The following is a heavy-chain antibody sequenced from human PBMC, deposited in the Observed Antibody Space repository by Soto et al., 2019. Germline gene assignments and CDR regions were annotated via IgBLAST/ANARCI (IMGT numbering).Heavy chain of an antibody. V-gene: IGHV4-4*07. CDR3: ARGQRFSDWFDP. CDR1: GGAISGYY. CDR2: IYSSGST. Sequence: SETLSLTCTVTGGAISGYYWTWIRQSDGEGLEWIGRIYSSGSTNYNPSLKSRVTISLDTSMNYFSLRLSSVTAADTVVYYCARGQRFSDWFDPWGQGTLVTVSS. D-gene: IGHD3-3*01. J-gene: IGHJ5*02.